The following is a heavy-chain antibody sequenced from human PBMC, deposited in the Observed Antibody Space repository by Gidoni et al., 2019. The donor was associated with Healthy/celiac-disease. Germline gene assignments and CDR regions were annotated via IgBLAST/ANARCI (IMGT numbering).Heavy chain of an antibody. V-gene: IGHV3-30*18. D-gene: IGHD6-13*01. CDR3: AKAYSSSWYAANYYYYGMDV. CDR2: ISYDGSNK. CDR1: GFTFRSYG. J-gene: IGHJ6*02. Sequence: QVQLVESGGGVVQPGRSLRLSCAASGFTFRSYGLHWVRQAPGQGLEWVAVISYDGSNKCYAGSVKGRFDISRDNSKNTIYLQMNSLKAEETAVYYCAKAYSSSWYAANYYYYGMDVWGQGTTVTVSS.